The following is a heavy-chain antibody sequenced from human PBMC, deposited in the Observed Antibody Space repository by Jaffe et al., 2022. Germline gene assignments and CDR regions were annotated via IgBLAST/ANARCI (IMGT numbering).Heavy chain of an antibody. D-gene: IGHD3-22*01. CDR3: TRDPVQGYDSSGYYYRWGYYYYYMDV. CDR2: IRSKAYGGTT. CDR1: GFTFGDYA. V-gene: IGHV3-49*04. Sequence: EVQLVESGGGLVQPGRSLRLSCTASGFTFGDYAMSWVRQAPGKGLEWVGFIRSKAYGGTTEYAASVKGRFTISRDDSKSIAYLQMNSLKTEDTAVYYCTRDPVQGYDSSGYYYRWGYYYYYMDVWGKGTTVTVSS. J-gene: IGHJ6*03.